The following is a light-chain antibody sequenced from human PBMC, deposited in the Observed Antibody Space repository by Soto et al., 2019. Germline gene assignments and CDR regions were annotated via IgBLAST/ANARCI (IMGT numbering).Light chain of an antibody. Sequence: SSELTQPPSVSVSPGQTASITCSGDKLGDKYACWYQQKPGQSPVLVIYQDSKRPSGIPERFSGSNSGNTATLTISGTQAMDEADYYCQAWDSSTALRVVFGGGTKLTVL. CDR2: QDS. J-gene: IGLJ2*01. CDR1: KLGDKY. V-gene: IGLV3-1*01. CDR3: QAWDSSTALRVV.